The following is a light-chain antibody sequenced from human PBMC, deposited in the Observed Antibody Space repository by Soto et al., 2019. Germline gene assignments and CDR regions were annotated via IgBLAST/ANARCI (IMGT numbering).Light chain of an antibody. CDR3: QQYGSSPIT. V-gene: IGKV3-11*01. Sequence: TVLKHSPATVSLSPGERTTLFCRASQSIGGFLAWYQQRPGQAPRLLIYEASNRPTGIPARFSGSGSGTDFTLTFSSLEPEDFALYYWQQYGSSPITFGQGTRLEIK. CDR1: QSIGGF. J-gene: IGKJ5*01. CDR2: EAS.